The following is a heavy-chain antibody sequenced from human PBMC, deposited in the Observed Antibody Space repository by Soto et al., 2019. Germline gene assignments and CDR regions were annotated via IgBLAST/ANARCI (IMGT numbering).Heavy chain of an antibody. CDR3: ARHDAVPKLQNGMGV. Sequence: PWETLSLTCTGFGGSVSIGDYLWSWIRQRPGKGLEWIGYIHDSGNTYYNPSLKSRVTISLDTSKNQFSLKLSSVTAADTAVYYCARHDAVPKLQNGMGVWGQGTTVTVS. J-gene: IGHJ6*02. CDR2: IHDSGNT. D-gene: IGHD2-15*01. CDR1: GGSVSIGDYL. V-gene: IGHV4-30-4*02.